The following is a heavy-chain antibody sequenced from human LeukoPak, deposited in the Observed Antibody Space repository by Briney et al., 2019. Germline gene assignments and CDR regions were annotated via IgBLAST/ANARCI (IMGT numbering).Heavy chain of an antibody. Sequence: SETLSLTXTVSGGSISTYYWSWIRQPPGKGLEWIGFIYYSGSTNYNPSLKSRVTISVDTSKNQFSLKLSSVTAADTAVYYCARGYYDSAVTFEPWGPGTLVTVSS. J-gene: IGHJ5*02. V-gene: IGHV4-59*01. CDR3: ARGYYDSAVTFEP. CDR1: GGSISTYY. CDR2: IYYSGST. D-gene: IGHD3-22*01.